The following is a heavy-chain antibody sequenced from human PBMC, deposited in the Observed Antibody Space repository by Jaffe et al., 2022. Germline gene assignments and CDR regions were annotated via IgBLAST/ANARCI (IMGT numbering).Heavy chain of an antibody. CDR3: ARGGMASGWYEGGTQFVD. Sequence: QVQLQESGPGLVKPSETLSLTCTVSGGSISSDYWSWLRQPPGKGLEWIGYIYYSGSTKYNPSLRSRVTISIDTSKNQFSLRLTSVTAADTAVYYCARGGMASGWYEGGTQFVDWGQGTLVIVSS. CDR2: IYYSGST. CDR1: GGSISSDY. J-gene: IGHJ4*02. V-gene: IGHV4-59*01. D-gene: IGHD6-19*01.